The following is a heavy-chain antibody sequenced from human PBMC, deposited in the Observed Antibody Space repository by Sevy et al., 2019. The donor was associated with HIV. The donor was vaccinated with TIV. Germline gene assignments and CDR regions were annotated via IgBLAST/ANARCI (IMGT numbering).Heavy chain of an antibody. Sequence: GGSLRLSCAASGITLSNHAMSWDRQAPGKGLEWVLTVSGSGDSAYYADSVRGRFSISRDNYKNSLYLQMNSLRAEDTAVYYCAKNPRIYYDFWSGYLPSFYFDYWGQGILVTVSS. CDR1: GITLSNHA. CDR2: VSGSGDSA. V-gene: IGHV3-23*01. D-gene: IGHD3-3*01. J-gene: IGHJ4*02. CDR3: AKNPRIYYDFWSGYLPSFYFDY.